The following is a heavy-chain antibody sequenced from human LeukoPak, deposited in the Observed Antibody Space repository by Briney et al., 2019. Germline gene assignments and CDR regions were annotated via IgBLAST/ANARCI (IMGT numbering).Heavy chain of an antibody. J-gene: IGHJ5*02. CDR2: IWYDGSNK. V-gene: IGHV3-33*01. CDR3: ARDPTHMVRGVIIPSNWFDP. CDR1: GFTFSSYG. D-gene: IGHD3-10*01. Sequence: GGSLRLSCAASGFTFSSYGMHWVRQAPGKGLEWVAVIWYDGSNKYYADSVKGRFTISRDNSKNTLYLQMNSLRAEDTAVYYCARDPTHMVRGVIIPSNWFDPWGLGTLVTVSS.